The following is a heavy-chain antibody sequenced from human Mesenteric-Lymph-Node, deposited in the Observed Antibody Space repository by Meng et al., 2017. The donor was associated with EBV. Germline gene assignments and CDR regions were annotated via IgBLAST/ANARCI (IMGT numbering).Heavy chain of an antibody. D-gene: IGHD6-19*01. V-gene: IGHV1-69*06. CDR3: ARGSSGWGRWFDP. CDR2: INSIFGTA. Sequence: QVALVQSGAGVKKPGSAVKVSCKASGGTFSSYAITWVRQAPGQGLEWMGGINSIFGTANYAQKFQGRVTITADKSTSTVYMELSSLRSEDTAVYYCARGSSGWGRWFDPWGQGTLVTVSS. CDR1: GGTFSSYA. J-gene: IGHJ5*02.